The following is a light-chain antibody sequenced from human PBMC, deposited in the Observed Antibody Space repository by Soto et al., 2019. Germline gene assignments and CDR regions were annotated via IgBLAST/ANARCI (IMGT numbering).Light chain of an antibody. CDR2: RNN. CDR1: SSNIGSNY. CDR3: AAWDYSLSGVV. V-gene: IGLV1-47*01. Sequence: QSVLTQPPSASGTPGQGVTISCSGSSSNIGSNYVYWYQQLPGTAPKVLIIRNNHRPPGVPDRFSGSKSGTSASLSISGLRSEAEADDYCAAWDYSLSGVVFGGGTKLTVL. J-gene: IGLJ2*01.